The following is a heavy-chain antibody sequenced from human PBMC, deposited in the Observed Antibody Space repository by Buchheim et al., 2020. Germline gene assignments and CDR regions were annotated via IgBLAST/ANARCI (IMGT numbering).Heavy chain of an antibody. Sequence: QVQLVQSGAEVKKPGSSVKVSCKASGGTFGSYAISWVRQAPGQGLEWMGRIIPILGIANYAQKFQGRVTITADKSTSTAYMELSSLRSEDTAVYYCARDAIVVVPAASYYYGMDVWGQGTT. CDR3: ARDAIVVVPAASYYYGMDV. CDR1: GGTFGSYA. D-gene: IGHD2-2*01. CDR2: IIPILGIA. J-gene: IGHJ6*02. V-gene: IGHV1-69*04.